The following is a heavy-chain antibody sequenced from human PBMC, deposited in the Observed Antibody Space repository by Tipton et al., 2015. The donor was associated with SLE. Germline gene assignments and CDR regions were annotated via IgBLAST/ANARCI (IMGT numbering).Heavy chain of an antibody. CDR2: IYYSGST. D-gene: IGHD3-22*01. Sequence: GSLRLSCTVSGGSISSSSYYWGWIRQPPGKGLEWIGSIYYSGSTYYNPPLKSRVTISVDTSKNQFSLKLSSVTAADTAVYYCARPFGAYYYDSSGPLNPFDIWGQGTMVTVSS. CDR3: ARPFGAYYYDSSGPLNPFDI. V-gene: IGHV4-39*01. J-gene: IGHJ3*02. CDR1: GGSISSSSYY.